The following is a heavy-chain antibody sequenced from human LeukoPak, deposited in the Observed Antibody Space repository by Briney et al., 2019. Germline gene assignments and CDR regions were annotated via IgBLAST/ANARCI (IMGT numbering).Heavy chain of an antibody. J-gene: IGHJ4*02. V-gene: IGHV4-61*01. CDR2: IYYSGST. Sequence: SETLSLTCTVSGGSISSSSYYWSWIRQPPGKGLEWIGYIYYSGSTNYNPSLKSRVTISVDTSKNQFSLKLSSVTAADTAVYYCARGNIVATGCNYWGQGTLVTVSS. CDR1: GGSISSSSYY. D-gene: IGHD5-12*01. CDR3: ARGNIVATGCNY.